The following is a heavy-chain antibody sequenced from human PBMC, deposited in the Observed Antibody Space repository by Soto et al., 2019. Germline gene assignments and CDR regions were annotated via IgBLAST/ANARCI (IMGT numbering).Heavy chain of an antibody. CDR3: ARDSADERAFDI. D-gene: IGHD3-10*01. Sequence: EVQLVESGGGLVQPGGSLRLSCAASGFTVSSNYMSWVRQAPGKGLEWVSVIYSDGNTYYADSVKGRFTISRHNSKNTLYLQMNSLRAEDTAVYYGARDSADERAFDIWGQGTMVTVSS. CDR2: IYSDGNT. J-gene: IGHJ3*02. CDR1: GFTVSSNY. V-gene: IGHV3-53*04.